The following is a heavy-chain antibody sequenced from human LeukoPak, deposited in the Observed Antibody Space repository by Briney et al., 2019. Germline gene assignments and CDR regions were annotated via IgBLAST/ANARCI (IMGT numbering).Heavy chain of an antibody. CDR2: INWNSGSI. CDR1: GFTFEDYA. V-gene: IGHV3-9*01. Sequence: RRSLRLPCAASGFTFEDYAMDWVRQAPRKGLEWVSGINWNSGSIGYADSVKGRFTISRDNAKNSLYLQMNSLRAEDTALYYCAKDIRGEQQLVFWFDPWGQGTLITVSS. D-gene: IGHD6-13*01. J-gene: IGHJ5*02. CDR3: AKDIRGEQQLVFWFDP.